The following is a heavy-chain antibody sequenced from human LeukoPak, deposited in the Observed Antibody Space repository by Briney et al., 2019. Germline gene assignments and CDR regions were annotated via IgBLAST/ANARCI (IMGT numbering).Heavy chain of an antibody. J-gene: IGHJ4*02. CDR1: GFTVSSNY. V-gene: IGHV3-53*01. CDR2: IYSAGST. Sequence: GGSLRLSCAASGFTVSSNYMHWVRQAPGKGLEWVSFIYSAGSTHYSDSVKGRFTISIDNSKNTLYLQMNSLRAEDTAVYYCARRAGAYTHPYDYWGQGTLVTVS. D-gene: IGHD3-16*01. CDR3: ARRAGAYTHPYDY.